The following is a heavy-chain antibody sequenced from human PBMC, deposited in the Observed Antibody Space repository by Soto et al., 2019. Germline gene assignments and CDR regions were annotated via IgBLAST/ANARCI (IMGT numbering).Heavy chain of an antibody. CDR3: ARNYGDYVDY. CDR2: IYYSGST. V-gene: IGHV4-59*08. CDR1: GGSIRSYY. J-gene: IGHJ4*02. Sequence: QVQLQESGPGLVKPSETLSLTCTVSGGSIRSYYWSWIRQPPGKGLECIGYIYYSGSTNYNPSLKSRVTISVDTSKNQFSLKLSSVTAAATAIYYCARNYGDYVDYWGQGTLVTVSS. D-gene: IGHD4-17*01.